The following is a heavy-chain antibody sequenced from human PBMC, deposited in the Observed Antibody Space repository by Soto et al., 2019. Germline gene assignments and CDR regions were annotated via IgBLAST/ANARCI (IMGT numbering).Heavy chain of an antibody. D-gene: IGHD2-15*01. Sequence: QVQLVQSGAEVKKPGSSVKVSCKASGGTFSSYAISWVRQAPGQGLEWMGGIIPISGTANYAQKFQGRVTITADESTSTAYMELSSLRSEDTAVYYCARDGCSGGSCYSLGGGFDYWGQGTLVTVSS. CDR3: ARDGCSGGSCYSLGGGFDY. CDR1: GGTFSSYA. J-gene: IGHJ4*02. V-gene: IGHV1-69*01. CDR2: IIPISGTA.